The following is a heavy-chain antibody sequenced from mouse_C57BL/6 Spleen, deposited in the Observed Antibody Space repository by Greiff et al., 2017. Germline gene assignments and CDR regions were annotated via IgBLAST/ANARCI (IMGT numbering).Heavy chain of an antibody. CDR2: IRNKANNHAT. CDR1: GFTFSDAW. D-gene: IGHD1-1*01. J-gene: IGHJ2*01. CDR3: TSRITTVIDY. Sequence: DVKLVESGGGLVQPGGSMKLSCAASGFTFSDAWMDWVRQSPEQGLEWVAEIRNKANNHATYYAESVNGRLTISRDDSKSSVYLQMNSLRAEDTGIYYCTSRITTVIDYWGQGTTLAVSS. V-gene: IGHV6-6*01.